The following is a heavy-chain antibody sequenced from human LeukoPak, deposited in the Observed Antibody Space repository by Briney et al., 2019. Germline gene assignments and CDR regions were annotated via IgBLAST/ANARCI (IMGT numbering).Heavy chain of an antibody. D-gene: IGHD3-10*01. CDR3: AREGTMVRGVPFDY. Sequence: GGSLRLSCAASGVTFSSYEMNWVRQAPGKGLEWVSYISSSGSTIYYADSVKGRFTISRDNAKNSLYLQMNSLRAEDTAVYYCAREGTMVRGVPFDYWGQGTLVTVSS. V-gene: IGHV3-48*03. J-gene: IGHJ4*02. CDR2: ISSSGSTI. CDR1: GVTFSSYE.